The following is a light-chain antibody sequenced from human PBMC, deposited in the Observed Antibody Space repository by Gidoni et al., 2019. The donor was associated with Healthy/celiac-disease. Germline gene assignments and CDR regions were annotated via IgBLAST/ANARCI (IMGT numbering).Light chain of an antibody. V-gene: IGKV3-20*01. J-gene: IGKJ1*01. CDR1: QSVSSSY. Sequence: IVLTPSPGTLSLSPGERATLSCRASQSVSSSYLAWYQQKPGQAPRLLIYGASSRATGIPDRFSGSVSGTDFTLTISRLEPEDFAVYYCQQYGSSPWTFXQXTRVEIK. CDR2: GAS. CDR3: QQYGSSPWT.